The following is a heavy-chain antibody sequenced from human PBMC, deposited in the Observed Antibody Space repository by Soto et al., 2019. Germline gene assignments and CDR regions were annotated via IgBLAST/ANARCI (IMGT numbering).Heavy chain of an antibody. CDR3: TSQYCTNGVCYPWIDP. V-gene: IGHV3-49*03. CDR1: GFTFGDYA. CDR2: IRSKAYGGTT. D-gene: IGHD2-8*01. Sequence: LRLSCTASGFTFGDYAMSWFRQAPGKGLEWVGFIRSKAYGGTTEYAASVKGRFTISRDDSKSIAYLQMNSLKTEDTAVYYCTSQYCTNGVCYPWIDPWGQGTLVTVSS. J-gene: IGHJ5*02.